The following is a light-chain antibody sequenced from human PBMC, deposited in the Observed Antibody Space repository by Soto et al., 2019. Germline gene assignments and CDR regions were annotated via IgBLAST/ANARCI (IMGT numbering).Light chain of an antibody. Sequence: QSALTQPVSVSGSPGQSITISCTGTSSDVGDYNDVSWYQQYPGKAPKLMIYEVSSRPSGVSNRFSGSKSGNTASLTISGLQAADEADYYCSSYTPSTLRVFGGGTKLTVL. CDR3: SSYTPSTLRV. V-gene: IGLV2-14*01. CDR2: EVS. J-gene: IGLJ3*02. CDR1: SSDVGDYND.